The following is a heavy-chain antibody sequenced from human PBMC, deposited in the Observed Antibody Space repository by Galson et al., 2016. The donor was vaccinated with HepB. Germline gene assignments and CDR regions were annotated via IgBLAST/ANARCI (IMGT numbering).Heavy chain of an antibody. V-gene: IGHV3-15*01. CDR3: TTPGRTYYYDGDAFDI. CDR1: GFTFTNAW. CDR2: IKSKTDGGTT. J-gene: IGHJ3*02. D-gene: IGHD3-22*01. Sequence: SLRLSCAASGFTFTNAWMSWVRQAPGKGLEWVGRIKSKTDGGTTDYAAPVKGRFTISRDDSTNTLYLQMNGLKTEDTAVYYCTTPGRTYYYDGDAFDIWGQGTMVSVSS.